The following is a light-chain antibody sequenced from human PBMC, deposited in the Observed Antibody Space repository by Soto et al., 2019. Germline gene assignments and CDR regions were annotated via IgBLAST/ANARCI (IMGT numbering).Light chain of an antibody. J-gene: IGKJ1*01. Sequence: DIVMTQSPDSLAVSLGERATINCKSSQSVLHMTDNKYNLTLYQQRAGQPPKLLINWASSRESGVPDRFSGTGSGTDFTLTILSLQTEEGAVYYCQQYHIRPLTFGQGTKVDIK. CDR1: QSVLHMTDNKYN. CDR2: WAS. CDR3: QQYHIRPLT. V-gene: IGKV4-1*01.